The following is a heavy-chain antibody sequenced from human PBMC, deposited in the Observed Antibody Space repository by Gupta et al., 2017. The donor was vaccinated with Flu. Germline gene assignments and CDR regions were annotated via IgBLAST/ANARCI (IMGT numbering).Heavy chain of an antibody. Sequence: VRQVRGRGWGGVAGVSWNSGFIGYADSWKGRFTISRDNAKNSLYLQMNSLRVEDTALYFRAKDRGYNGRGLEHWGQGTLVTVSS. CDR2: VSWNSGFI. CDR3: AKDRGYNGRGLEH. J-gene: IGHJ4*02. V-gene: IGHV3-9*01. D-gene: IGHD5-12*01.